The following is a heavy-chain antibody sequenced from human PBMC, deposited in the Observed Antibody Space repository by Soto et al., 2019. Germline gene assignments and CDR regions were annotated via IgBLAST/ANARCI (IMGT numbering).Heavy chain of an antibody. CDR2: IYSGDST. Sequence: GGSLRLSCVASGFTVTNHHMSWVRQAPGKGLEWISIIYSGDSTKYADSVRGRFTISRDNSKNTVYLQMNNLRVDDTAVYYCASHRITVFWPGYFDYWGPGTLVTVS. CDR1: GFTVTNHH. CDR3: ASHRITVFWPGYFDY. V-gene: IGHV3-66*04. J-gene: IGHJ4*02. D-gene: IGHD3-9*01.